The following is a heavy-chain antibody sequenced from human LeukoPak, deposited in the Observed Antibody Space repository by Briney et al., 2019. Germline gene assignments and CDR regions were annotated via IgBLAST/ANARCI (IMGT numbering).Heavy chain of an antibody. CDR2: ISSSSSYI. Sequence: PGGSLRLSCAASGFTVSSSSMHWARQAPGKGLEWVSSISSSSSYIYYADSVKGRFTISRDNAKNSLYLQMNSLRAEDTAVYYCVTSISVADDFDYWGQGTLVTVSS. CDR1: GFTVSSSS. D-gene: IGHD6-19*01. V-gene: IGHV3-21*01. CDR3: VTSISVADDFDY. J-gene: IGHJ4*02.